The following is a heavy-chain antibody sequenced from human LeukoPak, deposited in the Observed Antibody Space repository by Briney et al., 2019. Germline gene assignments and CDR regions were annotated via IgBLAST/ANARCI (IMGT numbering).Heavy chain of an antibody. J-gene: IGHJ4*02. D-gene: IGHD6-13*01. Sequence: PGGSLRLSCAASGFTFSSYGMHWVRQAPGKGLEWVAVISYDGSNKYYADSVKGRFTISRDNSKNTLYLQMNSLRAEDTAVYYCAKDSRYGSSSWYSGQVYWGQGTLVTASS. CDR1: GFTFSSYG. V-gene: IGHV3-30*18. CDR3: AKDSRYGSSSWYSGQVY. CDR2: ISYDGSNK.